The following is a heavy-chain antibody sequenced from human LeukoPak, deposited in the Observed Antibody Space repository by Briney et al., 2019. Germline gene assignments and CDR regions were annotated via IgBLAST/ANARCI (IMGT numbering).Heavy chain of an antibody. D-gene: IGHD4-17*01. Sequence: GGSLRLSCAASGFTFSSYEMNWVRQAPGKGLEWISYISSSGTNIYYADSVKGRFTISRDNAKNSLYLQMNSLRAEDTAVYYCARGYYRDYTQTPLPYSNYYMDASGKGTTVTVSS. CDR2: ISSSGTNI. CDR3: ARGYYRDYTQTPLPYSNYYMDA. V-gene: IGHV3-48*03. J-gene: IGHJ6*03. CDR1: GFTFSSYE.